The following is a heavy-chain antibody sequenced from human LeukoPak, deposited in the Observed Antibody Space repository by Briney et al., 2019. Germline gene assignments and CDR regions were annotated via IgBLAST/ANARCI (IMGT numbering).Heavy chain of an antibody. CDR3: ASSRVYSDSSGWTYGMDV. J-gene: IGHJ6*02. D-gene: IGHD3-22*01. V-gene: IGHV4-34*01. CDR2: TNNSGTT. CDR1: GGSFSGYY. Sequence: SETLSLTCAVYGGSFSGYYWSWVRQPPGNGLEWIGETNNSGTTNYNPSSKSRLTVSIDTSRNQFSLKLRSVTAADAAVYYCASSRVYSDSSGWTYGMDVWGQGTTVTVSS.